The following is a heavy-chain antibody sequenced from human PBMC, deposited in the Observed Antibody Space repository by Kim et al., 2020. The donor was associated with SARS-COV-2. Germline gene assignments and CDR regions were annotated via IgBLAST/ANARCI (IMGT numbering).Heavy chain of an antibody. J-gene: IGHJ4*02. CDR2: GGNI. CDR3: ARGGIGD. Sequence: GGNIDYADSVKGRFTMSKDTSKNLFYLQMHALRAEDTALYYCARGGIGDWSQGTLVTVSS. D-gene: IGHD3-16*01. V-gene: IGHV3-53*01.